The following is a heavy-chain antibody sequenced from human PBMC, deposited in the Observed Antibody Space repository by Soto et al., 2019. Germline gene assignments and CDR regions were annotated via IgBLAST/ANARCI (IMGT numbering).Heavy chain of an antibody. CDR2: IKSKTGGGTT. D-gene: IGHD4-17*01. CDR3: TTRDYV. J-gene: IGHJ4*02. Sequence: SVSNAWMNWVRQAPGKGLEWVGRIKSKTGGGTTDYAAPVKGRFTISRDDSKNTLYLQMNSLKTEDTAVYYCTTRDYVCGQGTLVTVSS. CDR1: SVSNAW. V-gene: IGHV3-15*07.